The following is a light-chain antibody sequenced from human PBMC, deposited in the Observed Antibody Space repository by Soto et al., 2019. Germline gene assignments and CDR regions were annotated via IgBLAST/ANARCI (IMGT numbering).Light chain of an antibody. CDR2: KAS. J-gene: IGKJ1*01. V-gene: IGKV1-5*03. CDR1: QSISSW. Sequence: HMTQSPSTLSASVLDRVTITCRASQSISSWLAWYQQKPGKAPKLLIYKASSLESGVPSRFSGSGSGTEFTLTISSLQPDDFATYYCQQYNSYSWTFGQGTKVDI. CDR3: QQYNSYSWT.